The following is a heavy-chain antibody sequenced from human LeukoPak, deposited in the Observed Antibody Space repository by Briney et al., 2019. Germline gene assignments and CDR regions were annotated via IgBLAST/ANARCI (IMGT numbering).Heavy chain of an antibody. J-gene: IGHJ4*02. CDR3: ARGYLGIDY. D-gene: IGHD1-26*01. CDR2: IDTDVTST. CDR1: GFTLSSYW. V-gene: IGHV3-74*01. Sequence: GGSLRLSCAASGFTLSSYWMHWVRQAPGKGLVWVSRIDTDVTSTNYADSVKGRFTISRDNAKNTLYLQMNSPRGGDTAEYYCARGYLGIDYWGQGTLVTVSS.